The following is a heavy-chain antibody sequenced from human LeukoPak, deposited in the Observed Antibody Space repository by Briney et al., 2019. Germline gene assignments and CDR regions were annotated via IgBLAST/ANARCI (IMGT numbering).Heavy chain of an antibody. V-gene: IGHV4-39*07. CDR1: GGSISSSSYY. CDR2: IYYSGST. CDR3: ARGGGSGYPPDWFDP. D-gene: IGHD3-22*01. Sequence: SETLSLTFTVSGGSISSSSYYWGWIRQPPGKGLEWIGSIYYSGSTYYNPSLKSRVTISVDTSKNQFSLKLSSVTAADTAVYYCARGGGSGYPPDWFDPWGQGTLVTVSS. J-gene: IGHJ5*02.